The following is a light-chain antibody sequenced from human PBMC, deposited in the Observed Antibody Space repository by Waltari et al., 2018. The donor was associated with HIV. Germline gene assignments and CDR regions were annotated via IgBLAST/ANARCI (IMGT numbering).Light chain of an antibody. CDR2: DNK. CDR3: GKWDDSLNVVV. Sequence: SVLTQPPSVSAAPGQTVSISCSGFSSNVGNNLVSWYQENPGTAPKLLIYDNKKEPSGMPDRFSGSKSARSATLIITGLQTGDEADYFCGKWDDSLNVVVFGGGTKVTV. CDR1: SSNVGNNL. J-gene: IGLJ2*01. V-gene: IGLV1-51*01.